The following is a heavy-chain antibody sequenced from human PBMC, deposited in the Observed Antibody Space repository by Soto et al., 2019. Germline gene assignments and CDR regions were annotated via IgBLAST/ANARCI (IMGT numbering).Heavy chain of an antibody. J-gene: IGHJ3*02. CDR2: IIPILGIA. Sequence: QVQLVQSGAEVKKPGSSVKVSCKASGGTFSSYTISWVRQAPGQGLEWMGRIIPILGIANYAQKFQGRVTITADKSTSTAYMELSRLRSEDTAVYYCARDHDSISDAFDIWGQGTMVTVSS. D-gene: IGHD3-22*01. CDR1: GGTFSSYT. CDR3: ARDHDSISDAFDI. V-gene: IGHV1-69*08.